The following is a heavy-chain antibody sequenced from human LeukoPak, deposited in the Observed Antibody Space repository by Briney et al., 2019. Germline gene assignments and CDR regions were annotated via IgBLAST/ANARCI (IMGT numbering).Heavy chain of an antibody. CDR3: ARDLRESVVVSNYGDAFDI. D-gene: IGHD2-15*01. J-gene: IGHJ3*02. V-gene: IGHV1-69*13. Sequence: SVKVSCKASGGTFSSHAISWVRQAPGQGLEWMGGIIPIFGTANYAQKFQGRVTITADESTSTAYMELSSLRSEDTAVYYCARDLRESVVVSNYGDAFDIWGQGTMVTVSS. CDR1: GGTFSSHA. CDR2: IIPIFGTA.